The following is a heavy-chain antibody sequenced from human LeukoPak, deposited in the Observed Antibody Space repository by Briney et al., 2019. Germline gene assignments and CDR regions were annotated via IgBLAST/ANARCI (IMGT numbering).Heavy chain of an antibody. CDR3: ARTYGDYGHFDY. CDR1: GYTFTRYY. Sequence: ASVKVSCKASGYTFTRYYMHWVRQAPGQGLEWMGIINPSGGSTSYAQKFQGRVTMTRDTSTSTVYMELSSLRSEDTAVYYCARTYGDYGHFDYWGQGTLVTVSS. V-gene: IGHV1-46*01. J-gene: IGHJ4*02. D-gene: IGHD4-17*01. CDR2: INPSGGST.